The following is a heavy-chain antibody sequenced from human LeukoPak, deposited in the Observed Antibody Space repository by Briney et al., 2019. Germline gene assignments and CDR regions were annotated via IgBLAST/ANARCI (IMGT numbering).Heavy chain of an antibody. CDR1: GFTFSGYT. Sequence: GGSLRLSCAASGFTFSGYTMNWVRQAPGKGLEWVSYISPDSTQIYYADSAKGRFTISRDNAKNSLYLQMNSLRAEDTAVYYCASGMRVGPNIWGQGTLVTVSS. J-gene: IGHJ4*02. V-gene: IGHV3-21*05. CDR3: ASGMRVGPNI. CDR2: ISPDSTQI. D-gene: IGHD1-26*01.